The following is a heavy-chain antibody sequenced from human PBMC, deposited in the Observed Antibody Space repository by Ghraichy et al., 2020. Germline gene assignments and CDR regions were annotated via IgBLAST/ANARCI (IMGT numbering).Heavy chain of an antibody. CDR2: ISVYNGNT. CDR1: GYTFSSYG. D-gene: IGHD6-13*01. CDR3: ARRVAAVATGGYYFDY. V-gene: IGHV1-18*04. Sequence: ASVKVSCKASGYTFSSYGISWVRQAPGQGLEWMGWISVYNGNTMYAQKLQGRVTMTTDTSTSTAYMELRSLRSDDTAVYYCARRVAAVATGGYYFDYWGQGTLVIVSS. J-gene: IGHJ4*02.